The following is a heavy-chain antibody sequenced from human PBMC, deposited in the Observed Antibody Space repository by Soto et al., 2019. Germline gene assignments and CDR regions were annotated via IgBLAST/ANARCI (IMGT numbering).Heavy chain of an antibody. Sequence: GGSLRLSCAASGFTFSSYGMHWVRQAPGKGLEWVAVIWYDGSNKYYADSVKGRFTISRDNSKNTLYLQMNSLRAEDTAVYYCARARGSYGSNYYYGMDVWGQGTTVTVSS. CDR1: GFTFSSYG. CDR2: IWYDGSNK. V-gene: IGHV3-33*01. D-gene: IGHD5-18*01. J-gene: IGHJ6*02. CDR3: ARARGSYGSNYYYGMDV.